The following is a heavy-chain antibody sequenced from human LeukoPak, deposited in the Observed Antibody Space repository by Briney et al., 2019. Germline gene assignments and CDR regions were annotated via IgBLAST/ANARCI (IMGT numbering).Heavy chain of an antibody. Sequence: GGSLRLSCAASGFTFSTDAMNWVRQAPGKGLEWVSDISGSGGSTYYADSVKGRFTISRDNSKNTLYLQMNSLRAEDTAVYYCAKVLHDYDSSGQEGVDYWGQGTLVTVSS. CDR2: ISGSGGST. CDR3: AKVLHDYDSSGQEGVDY. V-gene: IGHV3-23*01. CDR1: GFTFSTDA. D-gene: IGHD3-22*01. J-gene: IGHJ4*02.